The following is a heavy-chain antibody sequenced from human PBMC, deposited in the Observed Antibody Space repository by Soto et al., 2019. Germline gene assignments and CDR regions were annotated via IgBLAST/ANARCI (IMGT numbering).Heavy chain of an antibody. CDR1: GYTFTSYG. CDR3: ARKSLSNFNWFDP. D-gene: IGHD4-4*01. J-gene: IGHJ5*02. Sequence: GASVKVSCKASGYTFTSYGISWVRQAPGQGLEWMGIINPSGGSTSYAQKFQGRVTMTRDTSTSTVYMELSSLRSEDTAVYYCARKSLSNFNWFDPWGRGTLVTVSS. V-gene: IGHV1-46*01. CDR2: INPSGGST.